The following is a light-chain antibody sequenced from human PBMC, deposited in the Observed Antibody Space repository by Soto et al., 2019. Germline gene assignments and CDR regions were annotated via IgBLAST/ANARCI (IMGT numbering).Light chain of an antibody. V-gene: IGKV3-11*01. CDR1: ENVYSY. CDR2: DAS. J-gene: IGKJ5*01. Sequence: EIVLTQSPATLSLSPGERATLSFRASENVYSYLAWYRQAPGQPPSLLIYDASNRAAGVPARFSGSGSGTDFTLTIRSLEPEDFAVYYCQQRSNWPPITFGQGTRLEIK. CDR3: QQRSNWPPIT.